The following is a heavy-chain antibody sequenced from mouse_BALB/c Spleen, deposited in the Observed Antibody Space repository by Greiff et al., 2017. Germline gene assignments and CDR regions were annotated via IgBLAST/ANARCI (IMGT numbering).Heavy chain of an antibody. V-gene: IGHV5-4*02. Sequence: EVQVVESGGGLVKPGGSLKLSCAASGFTFSDYYMYWVRQTPEKRLEWVATISDGGSYTYYPDSVKGRFTISRDNAKNNLYLQMSSLKSEDTAMYYCARAYYDYDGDAMDYWGQGTSVTVSS. D-gene: IGHD2-4*01. CDR3: ARAYYDYDGDAMDY. J-gene: IGHJ4*01. CDR2: ISDGGSYT. CDR1: GFTFSDYY.